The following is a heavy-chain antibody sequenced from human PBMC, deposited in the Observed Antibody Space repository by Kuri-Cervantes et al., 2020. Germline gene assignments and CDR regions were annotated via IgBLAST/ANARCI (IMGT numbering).Heavy chain of an antibody. CDR1: GITFRSYG. V-gene: IGHV3-30*02. Sequence: GESLKISCAAAGITFRSYGMHWVRQAPGKGLERVAFLRYDGSDKYYADSVKGRFSISRDNSKNTLYLQMNSLRAEDTAVYYCAKDGASSSWYYYYYYMDVWGKGTTVTVSS. J-gene: IGHJ6*03. CDR2: LRYDGSDK. CDR3: AKDGASSSWYYYYYYMDV. D-gene: IGHD6-13*01.